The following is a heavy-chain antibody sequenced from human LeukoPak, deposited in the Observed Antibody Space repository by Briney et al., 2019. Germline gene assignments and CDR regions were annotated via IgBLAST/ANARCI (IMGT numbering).Heavy chain of an antibody. D-gene: IGHD3-10*01. CDR1: GFTVSSNY. CDR3: ASTVIRNYYYYGMDV. V-gene: IGHV3-53*04. CDR2: IYSGGST. J-gene: IGHJ6*02. Sequence: GGSLRLSCAASGFTVSSNYMSWVRQAPGKGLEWVSVIYSGGSTYYADSVKGQFTISRHNSKNTLYLQMNSLRAEDTAVYYCASTVIRNYYYYGMDVWGQGTTVTVSS.